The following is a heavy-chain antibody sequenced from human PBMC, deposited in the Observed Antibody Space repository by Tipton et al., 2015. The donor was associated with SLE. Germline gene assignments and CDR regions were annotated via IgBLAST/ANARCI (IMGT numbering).Heavy chain of an antibody. J-gene: IGHJ6*02. V-gene: IGHV1-18*01. Sequence: QLVQSGAEVKKPGASVKVSCKASGYTFTSYGISWVRQAPGQGLEWMGWISAYNGNTNYAQKLQGRVTMTTDTSTSTAYMELRSLRSDDTAVYYCARDPMGVPNWNYPRSYYYYGMDVWGQGTTVTVSS. CDR1: GYTFTSYG. CDR3: ARDPMGVPNWNYPRSYYYYGMDV. D-gene: IGHD1-7*01. CDR2: ISAYNGNT.